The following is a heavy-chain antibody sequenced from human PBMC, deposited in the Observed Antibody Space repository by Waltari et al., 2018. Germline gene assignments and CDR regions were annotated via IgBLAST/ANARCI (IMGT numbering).Heavy chain of an antibody. V-gene: IGHV3-11*05. D-gene: IGHD3-10*01. CDR3: ARAFSTMVPDWFDP. CDR1: GFTFSDYY. CDR2: ISSSSSYP. J-gene: IGHJ5*02. Sequence: QVQLVEPGGGLVKPGGSLRLSSAASGFTFSDYYMSWIPQAPGKGLGWVSYISSSSSYPNTAASVKGRFTISRDNAKNSLYLRMSSRRAEETAVYYCARAFSTMVPDWFDPWGQGTLVTVSS.